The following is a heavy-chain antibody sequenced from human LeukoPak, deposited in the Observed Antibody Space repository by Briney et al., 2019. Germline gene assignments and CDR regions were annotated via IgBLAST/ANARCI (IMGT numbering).Heavy chain of an antibody. CDR1: GFTFSSYE. CDR3: AGGPAVEQQLVTDY. V-gene: IGHV3-48*03. CDR2: ISSSGSTV. J-gene: IGHJ4*02. Sequence: GGSLRLSCAASGFTFSSYEMNWVRQAPGKGLEWVSYISSSGSTVYYADSVKGRFTISRDNAKNSLYLQMNILRAEDTAVYYCAGGPAVEQQLVTDYWGQGTLVTVSS. D-gene: IGHD6-13*01.